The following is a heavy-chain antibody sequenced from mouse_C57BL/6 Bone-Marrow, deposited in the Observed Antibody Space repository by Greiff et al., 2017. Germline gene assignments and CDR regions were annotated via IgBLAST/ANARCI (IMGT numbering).Heavy chain of an antibody. CDR1: GFTFSSYG. CDR3: ALITTVVAYYAMDD. CDR2: ISSGGSYT. Sequence: EVKLVESGGDLVKPGGSLKLSCAASGFTFSSYGMSWVRQTPDKRLEWVATISSGGSYTYYPDSVKGRFTISRDNAKNTLYLQMSSLKSEDTAMXYCALITTVVAYYAMDDWGQGTSVTVSS. J-gene: IGHJ4*01. V-gene: IGHV5-6*01. D-gene: IGHD1-1*01.